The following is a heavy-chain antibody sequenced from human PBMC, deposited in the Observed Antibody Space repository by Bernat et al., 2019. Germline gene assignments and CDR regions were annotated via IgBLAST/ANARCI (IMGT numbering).Heavy chain of an antibody. D-gene: IGHD6-13*01. CDR3: AKDTHAGYSSSWYYYYYGMDV. Sequence: VQLVESGGGLVQPGGSLRLSCAASGFTFSSYGMHWVRQAPGKGLEWVAVISYDGSNKHYVDSVKGRFTISRDNSKNTLYLQMNSLRGEDTAVYYCAKDTHAGYSSSWYYYYYGMDVWGQGTTVIVSS. J-gene: IGHJ6*02. V-gene: IGHV3-30*18. CDR1: GFTFSSYG. CDR2: ISYDGSNK.